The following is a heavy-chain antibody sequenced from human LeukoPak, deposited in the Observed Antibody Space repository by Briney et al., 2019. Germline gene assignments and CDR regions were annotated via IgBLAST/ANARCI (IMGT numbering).Heavy chain of an antibody. J-gene: IGHJ6*03. CDR3: ARGRVSSSTWYSTYYYYFYMDV. Sequence: SETLSLTCSVSDDYITMYYWTWIRQPPGKGLEWIGYVDHTGSTNFNPSLNGRVSISRDTTKNLFSLRLRSVTAADTAVYFCARGRVSSSTWYSTYYYYFYMDVWGKGTTVTVSS. V-gene: IGHV4-59*01. D-gene: IGHD1-1*01. CDR2: VDHTGST. CDR1: DDYITMYY.